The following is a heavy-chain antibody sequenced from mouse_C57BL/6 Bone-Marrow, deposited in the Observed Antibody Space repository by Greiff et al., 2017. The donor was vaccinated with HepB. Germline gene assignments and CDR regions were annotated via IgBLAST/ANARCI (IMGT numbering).Heavy chain of an antibody. J-gene: IGHJ2*01. CDR3: ARARYYYAHYFDY. D-gene: IGHD1-1*01. CDR1: GFTFSSYA. Sequence: EVKVVESGGGLVKPGGSLKLSCAASGFTFSSYAMSWVRQTPEKRLEWVATISDGGSYTYYPDNVKGRFTISRDNAKNNLYLQMSHLKSEDTAMYYCARARYYYAHYFDYWGQGTTLTVSS. CDR2: ISDGGSYT. V-gene: IGHV5-4*03.